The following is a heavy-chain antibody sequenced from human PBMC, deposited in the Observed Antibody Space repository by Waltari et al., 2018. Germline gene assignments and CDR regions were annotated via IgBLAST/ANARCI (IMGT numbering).Heavy chain of an antibody. CDR1: GYSISSVYY. J-gene: IGHJ4*02. V-gene: IGHV4-38-2*01. Sequence: QVQLQESGPGLVKPSETLSLTCAVSGYSISSVYYWGWIRQPPGKGLEWIGSIYHSGSTYYNPSLKSRVTISVDTSKNQFSLKLSSVTAADTAVYYCARQLITYYYDSSEDYWGQGTLVTVSS. D-gene: IGHD3-22*01. CDR3: ARQLITYYYDSSEDY. CDR2: IYHSGST.